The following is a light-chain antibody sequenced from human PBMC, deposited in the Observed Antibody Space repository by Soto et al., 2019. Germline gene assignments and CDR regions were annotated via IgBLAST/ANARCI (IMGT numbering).Light chain of an antibody. CDR1: SSNIGAGYD. J-gene: IGLJ1*01. V-gene: IGLV1-40*01. CDR3: QSYDNSLSYV. CDR2: GNS. Sequence: QSVLTQPPSVSGAPGQRVTISCTGSSSNIGAGYDVYWYQQLPGTAPKLLIYGNSNRPSGVPDRFSGSKSGTSASLAITGLQAEDEADYYCQSYDNSLSYVFGTGTKVTVL.